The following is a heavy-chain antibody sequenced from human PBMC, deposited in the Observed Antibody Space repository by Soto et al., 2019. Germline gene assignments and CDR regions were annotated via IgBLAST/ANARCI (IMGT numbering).Heavy chain of an antibody. Sequence: GALRLSYAASGFTFSSCWMHWVRQAPGKGQVWVSRINSDGSSTSYADSVKGRFTISRDNAKNTLYLQMNSLRAEDTALYYCTRVARHIHDYCGQGTLVTVFS. V-gene: IGHV3-74*01. CDR1: GFTFSSCW. D-gene: IGHD5-12*01. J-gene: IGHJ4*02. CDR3: TRVARHIHDY. CDR2: INSDGSST.